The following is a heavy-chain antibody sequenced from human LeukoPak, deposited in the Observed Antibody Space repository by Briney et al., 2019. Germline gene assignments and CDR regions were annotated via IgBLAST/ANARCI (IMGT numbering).Heavy chain of an antibody. V-gene: IGHV4-38-2*01. CDR1: GYSISSDYY. CDR3: ARSYSLLGRRLPAYFDY. D-gene: IGHD3-16*01. CDR2: IYHSGST. Sequence: SETLSLTCAVSGYSISSDYYWGWIRQPPGKELEWIGSIYHSGSTYYNPSLKSRVTISVDTSNSQFSLRLSSVTAADPAVYYCARSYSLLGRRLPAYFDYWGQGTLVTVSS. J-gene: IGHJ4*02.